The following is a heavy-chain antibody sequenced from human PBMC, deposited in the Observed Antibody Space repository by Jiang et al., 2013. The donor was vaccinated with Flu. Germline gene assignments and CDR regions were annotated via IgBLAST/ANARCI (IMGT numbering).Heavy chain of an antibody. Sequence: GAEVKKPGESLKISCKGSGYSFTSYWIAWVRQMPGKGLEWMGIIYPDDSDTRYSPSFQGQVTISADKPTNTAYLQWSSLKASDTAMYYCARRTSFGGIVVIPAAYDSWGQGTLVTVSS. CDR3: ARRTSFGGIVVIPAAYDS. CDR2: IYPDDSDT. D-gene: IGHD2-2*01. J-gene: IGHJ4*02. V-gene: IGHV5-51*01. CDR1: GYSFTSYW.